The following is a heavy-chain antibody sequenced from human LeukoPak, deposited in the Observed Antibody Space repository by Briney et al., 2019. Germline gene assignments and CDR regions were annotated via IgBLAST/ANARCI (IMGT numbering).Heavy chain of an antibody. CDR3: ARDSVTHDAFDI. Sequence: GGSLRLSCAASGFTFSDYTMNWVRQAPGKGLDWVSSISDSSSYLYYADSVRGRFTISRDNAKNSLYLQMNSLRAEDTAVYYCARDSVTHDAFDIWGQGTMVTVSS. V-gene: IGHV3-21*01. D-gene: IGHD4-17*01. J-gene: IGHJ3*02. CDR2: ISDSSSYL. CDR1: GFTFSDYT.